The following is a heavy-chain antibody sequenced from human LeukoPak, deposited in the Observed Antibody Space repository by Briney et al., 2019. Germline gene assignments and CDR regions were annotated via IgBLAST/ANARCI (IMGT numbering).Heavy chain of an antibody. D-gene: IGHD3-22*01. Sequence: GESLKISCQASGYSFTRYWIGWVRQMPGKGLEWMGIVYPGDSDTIYSPSFQGQVTISADRSITTAYLQLYSMKTSDTATYFCARGLHFDSSGFFAAFWGRGTLVTVSS. V-gene: IGHV5-51*01. J-gene: IGHJ4*02. CDR1: GYSFTRYW. CDR2: VYPGDSDT. CDR3: ARGLHFDSSGFFAAF.